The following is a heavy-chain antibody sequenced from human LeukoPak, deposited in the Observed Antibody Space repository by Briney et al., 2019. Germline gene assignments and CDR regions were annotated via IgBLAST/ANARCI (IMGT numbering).Heavy chain of an antibody. V-gene: IGHV3-23*01. D-gene: IGHD3-22*01. CDR2: MSGSGGMT. CDR3: AKGPFFYYDASGYNYFES. Sequence: GGSLRLSCAASGFTFSSFAMSWVRQAPGEGLEWVSAMSGSGGMTYSADSVKGRFTVSRDNSKDTLYLQMNSLRAEDTAIYYCAKGPFFYYDASGYNYFESWGQGTLVTVSS. J-gene: IGHJ4*02. CDR1: GFTFSSFA.